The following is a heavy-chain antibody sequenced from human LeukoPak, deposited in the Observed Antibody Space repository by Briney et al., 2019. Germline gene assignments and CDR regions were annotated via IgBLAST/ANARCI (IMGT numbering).Heavy chain of an antibody. V-gene: IGHV4-61*02. J-gene: IGHJ4*02. D-gene: IGHD3-9*01. CDR2: IYTSGST. Sequence: PSETLSLTCTVSGGSISSGSYYWSWIRQPAGKGLEWVGRIYTSGSTNYNPSLKSRVTISGDTSRKQLSLKLSSVTAADTAVYYCARADLRLRYFDCFSWGQGTLVTVSS. CDR3: ARADLRLRYFDCFS. CDR1: GGSISSGSYY.